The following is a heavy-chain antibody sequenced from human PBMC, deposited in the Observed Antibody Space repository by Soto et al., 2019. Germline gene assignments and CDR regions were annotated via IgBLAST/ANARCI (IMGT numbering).Heavy chain of an antibody. D-gene: IGHD3-22*01. Sequence: GFLRLSCAASGFTFSSYAMHWFRQDPGKGLEWVAVISYDGSNKDYADSVEGRFTISRDNSKNTLYLQMISLIAEDTAVYYCTRGPSYDDSNGLLYYWGQGSGVTDSS. V-gene: IGHV3-30-3*01. CDR3: TRGPSYDDSNGLLYY. J-gene: IGHJ4*02. CDR1: GFTFSSYA. CDR2: ISYDGSNK.